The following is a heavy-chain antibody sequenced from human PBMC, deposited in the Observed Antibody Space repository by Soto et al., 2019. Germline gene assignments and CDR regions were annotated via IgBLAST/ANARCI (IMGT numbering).Heavy chain of an antibody. CDR2: INSAGSTT. D-gene: IGHD5-12*01. V-gene: IGHV3-74*01. J-gene: IGHJ4*02. Sequence: EVQLVESGGGVVQPGESLRLSCAASGFTFSGYWMHWVRQAPGKVLVWVARINSAGSTTNCAGSVKGRFTISRDNAKNALYLQMSPLTAEDTAVYYCARGADGYGNFDHWGQGILVTVSS. CDR1: GFTFSGYW. CDR3: ARGADGYGNFDH.